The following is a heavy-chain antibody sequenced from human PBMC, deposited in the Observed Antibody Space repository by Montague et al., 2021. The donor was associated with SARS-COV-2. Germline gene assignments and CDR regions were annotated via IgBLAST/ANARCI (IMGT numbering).Heavy chain of an antibody. Sequence: SETLSLTCAVSGGSISNSQWWSCVRQPPGKGLEWIGEIYHSGSTNYNPSLKSRVTISVDKSKNQFSLKLNSVTAADTAVYYCASRGAGWFGSNPERFDYWGQGTLVTVSS. CDR3: ASRGAGWFGSNPERFDY. CDR2: IYHSGST. CDR1: GGSISNSQW. J-gene: IGHJ4*02. D-gene: IGHD3-10*01. V-gene: IGHV4-4*02.